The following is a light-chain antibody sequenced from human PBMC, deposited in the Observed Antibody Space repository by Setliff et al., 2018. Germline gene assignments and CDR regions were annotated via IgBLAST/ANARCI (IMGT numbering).Light chain of an antibody. Sequence: QSALTQPPSVSAAPRQKVTISCSGSSSNIGNDYVSWYHQLPGTAPKLLIYGDNKRPSGIPDRFSGSKSGASATLGITGLQTGDEADYYCATWDHSLRGVVFGGGTQLTVL. CDR2: GDN. CDR3: ATWDHSLRGVV. CDR1: SSNIGNDY. V-gene: IGLV1-51*01. J-gene: IGLJ2*01.